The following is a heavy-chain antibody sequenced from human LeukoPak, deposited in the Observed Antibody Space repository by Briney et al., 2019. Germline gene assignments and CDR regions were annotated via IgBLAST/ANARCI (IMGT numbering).Heavy chain of an antibody. J-gene: IGHJ4*02. D-gene: IGHD1-26*01. CDR1: GYTFTSYD. CDR3: ARAEGELLIDY. V-gene: IGHV1-8*03. CDR2: MNPNSGNT. Sequence: ASVKVSCKASGYTFTSYDINWVRQATGLGLEWMGWMNPNSGNTGYAQKFQGRVTITRNTSISTAYMELSSLRSEDTAVYYCARAEGELLIDYWGQGTLVTVSS.